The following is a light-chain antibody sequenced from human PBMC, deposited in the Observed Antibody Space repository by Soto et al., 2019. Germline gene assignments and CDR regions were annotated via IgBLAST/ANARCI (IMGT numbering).Light chain of an antibody. CDR1: QSISGW. V-gene: IGKV1-5*01. CDR2: DAS. Sequence: DIQMTQSPYTLSASVGDRVTITCRASQSISGWLAWYQQKPGKAPKLLIYDASSLESGVPSRFSGSGSGTEFYRTISRLQPDDFASYYCQQYNSYSVNAFGQGTKLEIK. J-gene: IGKJ2*01. CDR3: QQYNSYSVNA.